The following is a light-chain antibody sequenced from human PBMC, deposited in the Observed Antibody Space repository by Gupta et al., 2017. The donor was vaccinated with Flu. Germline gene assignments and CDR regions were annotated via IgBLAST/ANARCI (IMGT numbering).Light chain of an antibody. CDR1: QSVSSN. CDR2: GAS. V-gene: IGKV3-15*01. CDR3: QHYHYWPRT. J-gene: IGKJ1*01. Sequence: EIVMTQSPATLFVSPGERATLSCRASQSVSSNLAWYQQRPGQAPRLLISGASTRATGIPARFSGSGSGTEFTLTISSLQSEDFAVYYCQHYHYWPRTFGQGTKVEIK.